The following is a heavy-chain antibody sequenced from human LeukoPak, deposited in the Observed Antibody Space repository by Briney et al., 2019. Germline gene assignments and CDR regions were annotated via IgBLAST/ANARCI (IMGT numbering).Heavy chain of an antibody. D-gene: IGHD1-26*01. CDR3: ARKIEGGSYPLDD. CDR1: GYTFTGYY. CDR2: INPNSGGT. J-gene: IGHJ4*02. V-gene: IGHV1-2*02. Sequence: GASVKVSCKASGYTFTGYYLHWVRQAPGQGLEWMGWINPNSGGTKSAQNFQGRVAMTRDTSISTAYMELNSLRSDDTAVYYCARKIEGGSYPLDDWGQGTLVTVSS.